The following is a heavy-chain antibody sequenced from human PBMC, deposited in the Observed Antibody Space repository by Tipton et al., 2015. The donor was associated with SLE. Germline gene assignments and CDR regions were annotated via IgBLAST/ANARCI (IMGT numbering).Heavy chain of an antibody. D-gene: IGHD6-13*01. CDR3: ARRGALAAAGVYYYYGMDV. J-gene: IGHJ6*02. Sequence: TLSLTCAVSGYSISGGSYYWSWIRQPPGEGLEWIGYIYYREGTNYSPSLKSRVTISLDASKNQLPLKLSSVTAADTAVYYCARRGALAAAGVYYYYGMDVWGQGTTVTVSS. CDR1: GYSISGGSYY. V-gene: IGHV4-61*01. CDR2: IYYREGT.